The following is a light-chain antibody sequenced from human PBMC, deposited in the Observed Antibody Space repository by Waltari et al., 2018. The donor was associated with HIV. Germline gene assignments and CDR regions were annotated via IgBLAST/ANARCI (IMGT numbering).Light chain of an antibody. Sequence: DIQMTQSPSSVSASVGDRVTITCRASRDINNWLAWYQQKPGKATKLLIYDASSLQSGVPSRFSGSGSGTEFTLTISSLHAEDSAVYYCQQANSFLAITFGQGTRLEIK. CDR3: QQANSFLAIT. CDR2: DAS. J-gene: IGKJ5*01. CDR1: RDINNW. V-gene: IGKV1-12*01.